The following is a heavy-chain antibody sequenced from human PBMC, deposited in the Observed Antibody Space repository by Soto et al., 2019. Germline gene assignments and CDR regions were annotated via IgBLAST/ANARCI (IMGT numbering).Heavy chain of an antibody. CDR2: ISSSSSYI. CDR3: AKESIAARRYYYYGMDV. D-gene: IGHD6-6*01. V-gene: IGHV3-21*01. J-gene: IGHJ6*02. Sequence: PGGSLRLSCAASGFTFSSYSMNWVRQAPGKGLEWVSSISSSSSYIYYADSVKGRFTISRDNSKNTLYLQMNSLRAEDTAVYYCAKESIAARRYYYYGMDVWGQGTTVTVSS. CDR1: GFTFSSYS.